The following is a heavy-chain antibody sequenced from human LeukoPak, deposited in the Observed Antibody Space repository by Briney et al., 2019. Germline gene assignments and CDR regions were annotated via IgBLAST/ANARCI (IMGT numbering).Heavy chain of an antibody. Sequence: PGGSLRLSCAASGFTFSSYGMSWVRQAPGKGLEWVSGISGGGSSTYYADSVKGRFTISRDNAKDTLYLQMNSLRVEDTAVYYCAKDRYQLLSIDVWGKGTTVTIS. CDR1: GFTFSSYG. V-gene: IGHV3-23*01. CDR2: ISGGGSST. D-gene: IGHD3-10*01. J-gene: IGHJ6*03. CDR3: AKDRYQLLSIDV.